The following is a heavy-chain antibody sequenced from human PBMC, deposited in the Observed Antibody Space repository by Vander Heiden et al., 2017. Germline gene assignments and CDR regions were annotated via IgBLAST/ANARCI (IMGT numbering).Heavy chain of an antibody. V-gene: IGHV3-23*01. CDR1: GFTISSYA. Sequence: LLESGGGLVQPGGSRRLASAASGFTISSYALSWVRQAPGKGLEWVSAISGSGGSTYYADSVKGRFTISRDNSKNTLYLQMNSLRAEDTAVYYWAKDYDDSSGYYDYWGQGTLVTVSS. D-gene: IGHD3-22*01. J-gene: IGHJ4*02. CDR2: ISGSGGST. CDR3: AKDYDDSSGYYDY.